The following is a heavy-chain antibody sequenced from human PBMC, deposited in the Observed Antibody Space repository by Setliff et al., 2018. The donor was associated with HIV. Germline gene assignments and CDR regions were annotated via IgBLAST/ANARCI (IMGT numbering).Heavy chain of an antibody. CDR3: ASRYYNFWSGYTDAFDI. CDR2: ISGTTNTI. V-gene: IGHV3-48*02. CDR1: GFTFSDYN. J-gene: IGHJ3*02. Sequence: PGGSLRLSCTGSGFTFSDYNMNWVRQTPGKGLEWISYISGTTNTIYYADSVKGRFTISRDNSKNSLYLQMSSLRDEDTAVYYCASRYYNFWSGYTDAFDIWGQGTMVTVSS. D-gene: IGHD3-3*01.